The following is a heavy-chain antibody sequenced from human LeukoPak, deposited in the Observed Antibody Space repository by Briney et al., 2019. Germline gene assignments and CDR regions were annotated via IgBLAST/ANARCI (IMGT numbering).Heavy chain of an antibody. CDR1: GYTFTSYY. J-gene: IGHJ4*02. CDR2: INPSGGGT. Sequence: ASVKVSCKASGYTFTSYYMYWVRQAPGQGLEWMGIINPSGGGTSYAQKFQGRVTMTRDTSTSTAYMELSSLRSEDTAVYYCARGPYYDSSGYYFLDYWGQGTLVTVSS. CDR3: ARGPYYDSSGYYFLDY. V-gene: IGHV1-46*01. D-gene: IGHD3-22*01.